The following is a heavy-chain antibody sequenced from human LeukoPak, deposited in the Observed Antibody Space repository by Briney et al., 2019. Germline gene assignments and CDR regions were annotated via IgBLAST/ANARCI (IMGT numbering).Heavy chain of an antibody. D-gene: IGHD6-19*01. CDR2: IYHSGST. Sequence: SETLSLTCTVSGYSISSGYYWGWIRQPPGKGLEWIGSIYHSGSTYYNPSLKSRVTISVDTSKNQFSLKLSSVTAADTAVYYCARDALRGWYMGTSPGYSFDYWGQGTLVTVSS. CDR1: GYSISSGYY. V-gene: IGHV4-38-2*02. J-gene: IGHJ4*02. CDR3: ARDALRGWYMGTSPGYSFDY.